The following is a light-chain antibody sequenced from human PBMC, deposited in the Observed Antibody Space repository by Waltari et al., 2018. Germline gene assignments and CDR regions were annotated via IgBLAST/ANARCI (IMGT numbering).Light chain of an antibody. CDR1: QRFGGN. CDR2: GAS. CDR3: QQYNDWPPT. J-gene: IGKJ4*01. Sequence: EIVMTQSPATLSVSVGERATLSCRASQRFGGNLAWYQLKPGQAPRLLLSGASTRATGIPARFSGSGSGTEFTLTISSLQSEDFAVYYCQQYNDWPPTFGGGTKVEIK. V-gene: IGKV3-15*01.